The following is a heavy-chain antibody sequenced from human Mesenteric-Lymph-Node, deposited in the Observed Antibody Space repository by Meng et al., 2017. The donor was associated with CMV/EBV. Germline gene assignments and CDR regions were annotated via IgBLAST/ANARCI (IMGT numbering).Heavy chain of an antibody. CDR3: ARDAIAVAGNVGYDF. Sequence: SGYTVTNYGLNWLRQAPGQGLEWIGWIDTNTGNPTYGQGFTGRFVFSMDTSVSTAYLQISSLEAEDTAVYFCARDAIAVAGNVGYDFWGQGTLVTVSS. J-gene: IGHJ4*02. CDR1: GYTVTNYG. CDR2: IDTNTGNP. D-gene: IGHD6-13*01. V-gene: IGHV7-4-1*02.